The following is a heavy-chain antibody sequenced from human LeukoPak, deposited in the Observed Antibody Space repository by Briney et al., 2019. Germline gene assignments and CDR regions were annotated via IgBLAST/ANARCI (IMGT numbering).Heavy chain of an antibody. CDR2: IRQDGSEK. Sequence: PGGSLRLSCAASGFTFSSYWMSWVRQAPGKGLEWVANIRQDGSEKYYVDSVKGRFTISRDNAKNSLYLQMNSLRAEDTAVYYCARGLRAGNSAYYYAFDYWGQGTLVTVSS. D-gene: IGHD3-22*01. CDR3: ARGLRAGNSAYYYAFDY. J-gene: IGHJ4*02. CDR1: GFTFSSYW. V-gene: IGHV3-7*05.